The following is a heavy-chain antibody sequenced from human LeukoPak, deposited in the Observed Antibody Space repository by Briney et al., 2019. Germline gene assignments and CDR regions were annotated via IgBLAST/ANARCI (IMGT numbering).Heavy chain of an antibody. CDR1: GFTFSSYA. D-gene: IGHD2-21*01. CDR3: ANDGLPHILWWPRDAFDI. CDR2: ISGSDGST. V-gene: IGHV3-23*01. J-gene: IGHJ3*02. Sequence: GGSLRLSCAASGFTFSSYAMSWVRQAPGKGLEWVSAISGSDGSTYYADSVKGRFTISRDNSKNTLYLQMNSLRAEDTAVYYCANDGLPHILWWPRDAFDIWGQGTMVTVSS.